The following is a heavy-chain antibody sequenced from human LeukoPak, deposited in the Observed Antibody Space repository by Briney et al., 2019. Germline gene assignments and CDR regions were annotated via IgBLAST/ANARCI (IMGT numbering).Heavy chain of an antibody. D-gene: IGHD6-13*01. Sequence: GGSLRLSCTASGFTFANYAMNWVRQAPGKGLEWVSVISSNGGSIYYADSVKGRFTISRDNSKNTLYLQMNSLRAEDSAVYRCAKGAAGGSLMYFDYWGQGTLVTVSS. V-gene: IGHV3-23*01. CDR2: ISSNGGSI. J-gene: IGHJ4*02. CDR3: AKGAAGGSLMYFDY. CDR1: GFTFANYA.